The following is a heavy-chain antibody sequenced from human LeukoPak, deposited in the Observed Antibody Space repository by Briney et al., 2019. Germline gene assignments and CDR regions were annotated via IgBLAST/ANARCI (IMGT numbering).Heavy chain of an antibody. CDR2: INPNSGGT. CDR1: GYTFTGYY. J-gene: IGHJ4*02. CDR3: ARGGNIGAYCGGDCYSGY. D-gene: IGHD2-21*01. V-gene: IGHV1-2*02. Sequence: ASVKVSCKASGYTFTGYYMHWVRQAPGQGLEWMGWINPNSGGTNYAQKFQGRVTMTRDTSISTAYMELSRLRSDDTAVYYCARGGNIGAYCGGDCYSGYWGQGTLVTVSS.